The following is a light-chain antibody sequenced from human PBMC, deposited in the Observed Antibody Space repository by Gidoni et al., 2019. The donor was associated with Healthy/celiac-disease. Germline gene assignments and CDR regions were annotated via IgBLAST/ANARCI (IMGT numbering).Light chain of an antibody. CDR3: MQGTHWPLYT. Sequence: DVVMTQSPLSLPVTLGQPASISCRSSQSLVHSDGNTYLNWFQQRPGQSPRRLIYKVSNRDSGVPDRFSGSGSGTDFTLKISREEAEDVGVYYCMQGTHWPLYTFGQGTKLEIK. V-gene: IGKV2-30*02. CDR1: QSLVHSDGNTY. CDR2: KVS. J-gene: IGKJ2*01.